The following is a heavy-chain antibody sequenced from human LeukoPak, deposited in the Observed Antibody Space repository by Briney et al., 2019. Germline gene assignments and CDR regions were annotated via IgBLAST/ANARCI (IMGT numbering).Heavy chain of an antibody. J-gene: IGHJ5*02. V-gene: IGHV3-53*01. CDR2: IYSGGST. CDR1: GFTVSSNY. Sequence: GGSLRLSCAASGFTVSSNYMNWVRQAPGKGLEWVSVIYSGGSTYYADSVKGRFTISRDNSKNTVFLQMNSLRGEDTAVYYCARDRSVGTTTGWFDPWGQGTLVTVSS. D-gene: IGHD1-26*01. CDR3: ARDRSVGTTTGWFDP.